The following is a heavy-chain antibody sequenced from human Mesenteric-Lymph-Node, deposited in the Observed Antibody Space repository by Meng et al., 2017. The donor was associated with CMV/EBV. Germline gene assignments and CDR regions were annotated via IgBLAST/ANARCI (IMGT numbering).Heavy chain of an antibody. CDR3: ARDTMVRIHYFDY. Sequence: GGSLRLSCAASEFTFSSYWMSWVRQAPGKGLEWVANINQDGSEKYYVDSVKGRFTISRDNAKDSLYLQMNSLRVEDTAVYYCARDTMVRIHYFDYWGQGTLVTVSS. CDR1: EFTFSSYW. J-gene: IGHJ4*02. D-gene: IGHD3-10*01. CDR2: INQDGSEK. V-gene: IGHV3-7*01.